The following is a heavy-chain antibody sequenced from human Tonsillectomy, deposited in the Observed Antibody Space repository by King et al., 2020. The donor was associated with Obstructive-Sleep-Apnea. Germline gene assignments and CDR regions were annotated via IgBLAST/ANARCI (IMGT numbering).Heavy chain of an antibody. CDR2: IYYSGST. CDR1: GGSISSSSYY. D-gene: IGHD2-2*01. CDR3: ARSRGYCSSTSCYPESWFDP. Sequence: LQLQESGPGLVKPSETLSLTCTVSGGSISSSSYYWGWIRQPPGKGLEWIGSIYYSGSTSYNPSLKSRVTISVDTSKNQFSLKLSSVTAADTAVYYCARSRGYCSSTSCYPESWFDPWGQGTLVTVSS. J-gene: IGHJ5*02. V-gene: IGHV4-39*01.